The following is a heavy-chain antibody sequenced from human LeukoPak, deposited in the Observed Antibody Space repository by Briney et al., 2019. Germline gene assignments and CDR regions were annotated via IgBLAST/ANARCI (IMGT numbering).Heavy chain of an antibody. Sequence: GGSLRLSCAASGFTFSSYGMHWVRQAPGKGLEWVAFIRYDGSNKYYADSVKGRFTISRDNSKNTLYLQMNSLRAEDMAVYYCAKDQLGWGHCSSTSCYTGASDIWGQGTMVTVSS. D-gene: IGHD2-2*02. CDR2: IRYDGSNK. CDR3: AKDQLGWGHCSSTSCYTGASDI. V-gene: IGHV3-30*02. CDR1: GFTFSSYG. J-gene: IGHJ3*02.